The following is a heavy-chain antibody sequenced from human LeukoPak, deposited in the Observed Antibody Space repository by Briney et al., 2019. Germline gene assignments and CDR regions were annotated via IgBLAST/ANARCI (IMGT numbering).Heavy chain of an antibody. CDR2: ISSSSSYI. CDR1: GFTFSSYS. Sequence: GGSLRLSCAASGFTFSSYSMNWVRQAPGKGLEWVSSISSSSSYIYYADSVKGRFTISRDNAKNSLYLQMNSLRAEDTAVYYCARDPNSIVVVPYDNWFDPWGQGTLVTVSS. CDR3: ARDPNSIVVVPYDNWFDP. V-gene: IGHV3-21*01. J-gene: IGHJ5*02. D-gene: IGHD2-2*01.